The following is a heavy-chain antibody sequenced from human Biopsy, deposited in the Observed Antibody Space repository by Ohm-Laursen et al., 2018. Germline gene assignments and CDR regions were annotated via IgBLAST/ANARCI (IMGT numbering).Heavy chain of an antibody. D-gene: IGHD3-22*01. CDR1: GGSFTGHY. J-gene: IGHJ2*01. CDR2: ISHTGYT. Sequence: PGTLSLTCTVSGGSFTGHYWTWIRQPPGKGLEWIGHISHTGYTSYKSSLKSRVTISLDTSRNHFSLRLRSVTPADTAIYYCARDRGYYSDRTVPGYFDLWGRGTLVTVSS. CDR3: ARDRGYYSDRTVPGYFDL. V-gene: IGHV4-59*11.